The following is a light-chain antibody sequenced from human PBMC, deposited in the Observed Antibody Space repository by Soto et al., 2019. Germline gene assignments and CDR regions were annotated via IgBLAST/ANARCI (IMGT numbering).Light chain of an antibody. J-gene: IGKJ5*01. V-gene: IGKV3-20*01. CDR1: RSVSTSY. Sequence: IVLTQSPGTLSLSPGERATLSCRSSRSVSTSYLAWYQQKPGQAPRLXIHGASRRATGIPDRFSGSGSGTDFTLTINRLEPEDFAVYYCQQYGSSPITFGQGTRLEIK. CDR3: QQYGSSPIT. CDR2: GAS.